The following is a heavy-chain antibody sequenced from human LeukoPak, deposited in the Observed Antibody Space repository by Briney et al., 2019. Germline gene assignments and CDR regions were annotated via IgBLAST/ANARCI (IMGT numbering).Heavy chain of an antibody. V-gene: IGHV3-7*01. J-gene: IGHJ6*02. Sequence: GGSLRLSCAASGFTFSDSWMSWVRQAPGKGLEWVANMNQDGSEKDYVDSVKGRFTVSRDNARNSLYLQMGSLRAEDTAVYYCATYTHWVAGDVWGQGTTVTVSS. CDR3: ATYTHWVAGDV. CDR2: MNQDGSEK. CDR1: GFTFSDSW. D-gene: IGHD3-16*01.